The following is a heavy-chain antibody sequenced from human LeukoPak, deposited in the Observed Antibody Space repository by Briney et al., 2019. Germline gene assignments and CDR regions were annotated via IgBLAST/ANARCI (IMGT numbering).Heavy chain of an antibody. D-gene: IGHD2-2*01. V-gene: IGHV1-46*01. J-gene: IGHJ6*02. CDR2: INTSGGGT. CDR3: ARDSSRALDV. CDR1: GYTFTSYY. Sequence: ASVKVSCKASGYTFTSYYMHWVRQAPGQGLEWMGIINTSGGGTSYAQKFQGRVTMTRDTSTSTVYMELSSLRSEDTAVYYCARDSSRALDVWGQGTTVTVSS.